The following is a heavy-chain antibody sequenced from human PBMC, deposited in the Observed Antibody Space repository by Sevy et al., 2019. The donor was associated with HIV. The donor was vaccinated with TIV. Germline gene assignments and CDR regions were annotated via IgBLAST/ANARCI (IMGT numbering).Heavy chain of an antibody. V-gene: IGHV4-59*01. CDR3: ASRESYDFWSGYGNYGMDV. J-gene: IGHJ6*02. Sequence: SETLSLTCTVSGGSISSYYWSWIRQPPGKGLEWIGYIYYSGSTNYNPSLKSRVTISVDTSKNQFSLRLSSVTAADTAVYYCASRESYDFWSGYGNYGMDVWGQGTTVTVSS. CDR2: IYYSGST. CDR1: GGSISSYY. D-gene: IGHD3-3*01.